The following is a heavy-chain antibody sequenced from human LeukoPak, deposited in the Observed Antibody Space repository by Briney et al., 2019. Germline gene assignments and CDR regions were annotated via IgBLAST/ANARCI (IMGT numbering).Heavy chain of an antibody. CDR2: IYYSGST. V-gene: IGHV4-39*07. J-gene: IGHJ6*03. Sequence: PSETLSLTCTVSGGSISSSNYYWGWIRQPPEKGLEWIGSIYYSGSTYYNPSLRSRGTISVDTSKNQFSLKLTSVTAADTAVYYCARETTSEGYYYYYMDVWGKGTTVTVSS. CDR3: ARETTSEGYYYYYMDV. D-gene: IGHD1-14*01. CDR1: GGSISSSNYY.